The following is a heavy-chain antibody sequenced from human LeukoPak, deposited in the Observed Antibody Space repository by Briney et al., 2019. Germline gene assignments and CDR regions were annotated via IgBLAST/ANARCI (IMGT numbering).Heavy chain of an antibody. J-gene: IGHJ5*02. Sequence: AETLSLTCTVSGGSISSSSYYWGWIRQPPGKGLEWIGSIYYSGSTYYNPSLKSRVTISVDTSKNQFSLKLSSVTAADTAVYYCPRHQARGIAARPGWFDPWGQGTLVTVSS. D-gene: IGHD6-6*01. CDR3: PRHQARGIAARPGWFDP. CDR1: GGSISSSSYY. V-gene: IGHV4-39*01. CDR2: IYYSGST.